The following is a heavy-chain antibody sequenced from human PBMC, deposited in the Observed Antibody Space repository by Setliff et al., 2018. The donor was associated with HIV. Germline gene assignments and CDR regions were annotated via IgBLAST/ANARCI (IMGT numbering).Heavy chain of an antibody. CDR2: INSDGTST. J-gene: IGHJ4*02. CDR3: ARESRPYYFDY. V-gene: IGHV3-74*03. Sequence: PGGSLRLSCAASGFSLGDYVMHWVRQAPGKGLVWVSRINSDGTSTTYADSVKGRFTISRDNAKNTLYLQMNSLRAEDTAVYYCARESRPYYFDYWGQGTLVTVSS. CDR1: GFSLGDYV.